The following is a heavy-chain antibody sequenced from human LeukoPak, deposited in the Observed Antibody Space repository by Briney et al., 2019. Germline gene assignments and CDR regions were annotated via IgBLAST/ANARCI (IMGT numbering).Heavy chain of an antibody. CDR1: GFTFSSYE. V-gene: IGHV3-48*03. CDR3: ARSTTTSLFDY. CDR2: MTSDGTTR. D-gene: IGHD1-1*01. Sequence: PGGSLRLSCAASGFTFSSYEMNWVRQAPGKGLEWVSFMTSDGTTRFYADSVKGRFTISRDNAKNSLYLQMNSLRAEDTAVYYCARSTTTSLFDYWGQGTLVAVSS. J-gene: IGHJ4*02.